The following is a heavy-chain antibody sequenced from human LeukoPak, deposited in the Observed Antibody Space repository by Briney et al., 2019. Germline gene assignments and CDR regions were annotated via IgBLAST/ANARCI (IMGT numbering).Heavy chain of an antibody. J-gene: IGHJ4*02. CDR3: ARIVGSEGYSSGWYDY. Sequence: SETLSLTCTVSGDSISAGNYYWSWIRQPAGKGLEWVGRAYDTGSTWHSPSLKDRVTISIGTSKNQFSVNLNSVTAADTAVYFCARIVGSEGYSSGWYDYWGPGILVTVSS. D-gene: IGHD6-19*01. V-gene: IGHV4-61*02. CDR1: GDSISAGNYY. CDR2: AYDTGST.